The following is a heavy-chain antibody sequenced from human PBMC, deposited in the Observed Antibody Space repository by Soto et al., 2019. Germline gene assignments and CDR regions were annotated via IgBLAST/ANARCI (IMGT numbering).Heavy chain of an antibody. D-gene: IGHD3-10*01. CDR3: ARGSPYYYGSGHGDYFDY. V-gene: IGHV3-48*02. CDR2: ISSSSSTI. Sequence: ESVGGLVQPGGSLRLSCAASGFTFSSYSMNWVRQAPGKGLEWVSYISSSSSTIYYADSVKGRFTISRDNAKNSLYLQMNSLRDEDTAVYYCARGSPYYYGSGHGDYFDYWGQGTLVTVSS. CDR1: GFTFSSYS. J-gene: IGHJ4*02.